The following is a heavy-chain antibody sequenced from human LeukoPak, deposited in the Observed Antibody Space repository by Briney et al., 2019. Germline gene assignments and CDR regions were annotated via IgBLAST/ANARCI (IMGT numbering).Heavy chain of an antibody. CDR1: GFTFSSYW. Sequence: PGGSLRLSCAASGFTFSSYWMSWVRQAPGKGLEWVANIKQDGREKYYVDSVKGRFTISRDNAKNSLYLQMNSLRAEDTAVYYCARDMGFGELVFDYWGQGTLVTVSS. CDR2: IKQDGREK. CDR3: ARDMGFGELVFDY. V-gene: IGHV3-7*01. J-gene: IGHJ4*02. D-gene: IGHD3-10*01.